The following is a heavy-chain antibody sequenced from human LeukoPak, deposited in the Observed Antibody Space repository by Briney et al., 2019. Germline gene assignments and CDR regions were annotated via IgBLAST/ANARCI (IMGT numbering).Heavy chain of an antibody. CDR2: ISYDGSNK. Sequence: PGGSLRLSCAASGFTFSSYAMHWVRQAPGKGLEWVAVISYDGSNKYYADSVKGRFTISRDNSKNTLYLQMNSLRAEDTAVYYCARDSSSAFDYWGQGTLVTVPS. CDR1: GFTFSSYA. J-gene: IGHJ4*02. CDR3: ARDSSSAFDY. D-gene: IGHD6-6*01. V-gene: IGHV3-30*04.